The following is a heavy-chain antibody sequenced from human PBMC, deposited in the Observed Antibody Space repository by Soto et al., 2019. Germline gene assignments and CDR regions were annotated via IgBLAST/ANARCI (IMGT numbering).Heavy chain of an antibody. J-gene: IGHJ3*02. Sequence: ESGGGVVQPGRSLRLSCAASGFTFSSYGMHWVRQAPGKGLEWVAVISYDGSNKYYADSVKGRFTISRDNSKNTLYLQMNSLRAEDTAVYYCAKEPAPYDYIWGSYRSDAFDIWGQGTMVTVSS. CDR2: ISYDGSNK. V-gene: IGHV3-30*18. CDR3: AKEPAPYDYIWGSYRSDAFDI. CDR1: GFTFSSYG. D-gene: IGHD3-16*02.